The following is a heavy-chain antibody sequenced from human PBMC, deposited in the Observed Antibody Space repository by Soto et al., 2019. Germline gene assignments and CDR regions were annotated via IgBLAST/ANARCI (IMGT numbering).Heavy chain of an antibody. J-gene: IGHJ4*02. V-gene: IGHV4-59*08. CDR3: ASTTTVTTRFDY. CDR2: IYYSGST. CDR1: GGSISSYY. Sequence: SETLSLTCTVSGGSISSYYWSWIRQPPGKGLEWIGYIYYSGSTNYNPSLKSRVTISVDTSKNQFSLKLSSVTAADTAVYYCASTTTVTTRFDYWGQGTLVTVS. D-gene: IGHD4-17*01.